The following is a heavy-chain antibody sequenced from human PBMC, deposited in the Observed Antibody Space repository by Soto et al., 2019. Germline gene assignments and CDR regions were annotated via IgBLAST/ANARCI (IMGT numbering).Heavy chain of an antibody. V-gene: IGHV3-11*01. CDR3: ARDRYGDPFLGMDV. D-gene: IGHD5-18*01. CDR1: GFTFSDYY. CDR2: ISGSGSSL. Sequence: QVQLVESGGGLVKPGGSLRLSCAASGFTFSDYYMNWIRQAPGKGLEWVSYISGSGSSLYYAVSVEGRFTISRDNAKNSLYLKMNSLRAEDTAVYYCARDRYGDPFLGMDVWGKGTTVTVSS. J-gene: IGHJ6*03.